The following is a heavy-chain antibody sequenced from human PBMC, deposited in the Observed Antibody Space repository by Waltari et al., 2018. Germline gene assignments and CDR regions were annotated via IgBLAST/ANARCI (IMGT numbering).Heavy chain of an antibody. D-gene: IGHD5-12*01. J-gene: IGHJ4*02. CDR2: ITNSGDST. CDR3: AEDHGWLHYY. CDR1: EFTFSTYA. V-gene: IGHV3-23*01. Sequence: EVQLLESGGGLGQPGGSLRLSCAASEFTFSTYAMSWVRQAPGKGLECVSAITNSGDSTYYADSVKGRFTISRDNSKNTLYLQMNSLRAEDTAIYYCAEDHGWLHYYWGQGTLVTVSS.